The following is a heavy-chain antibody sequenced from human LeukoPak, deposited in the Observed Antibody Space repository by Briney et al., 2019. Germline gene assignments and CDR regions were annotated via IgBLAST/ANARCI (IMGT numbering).Heavy chain of an antibody. V-gene: IGHV3-74*01. Sequence: GGSLRLSCADSGFTFSRYWMHWVRQAPGKGLVWVSRISPDGSRTTYADSVKGRFTISRDNAKNTVYLQMNSLRAEDTAVYHCARVALGSYNWFDPWGQGTLVTVSS. CDR2: ISPDGSRT. J-gene: IGHJ5*02. CDR1: GFTFSRYW. D-gene: IGHD3-10*01. CDR3: ARVALGSYNWFDP.